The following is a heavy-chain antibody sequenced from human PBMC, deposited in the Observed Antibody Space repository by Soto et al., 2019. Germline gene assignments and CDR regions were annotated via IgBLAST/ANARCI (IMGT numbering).Heavy chain of an antibody. D-gene: IGHD1-26*01. Sequence: QVQLQESGPGLVKPSETLSLTCTVSGGSLRTYYWGWIRQPAGKPLEWIGRIYPSGTTNYNPSLKSRVPLSLDTSKNQFSLYLSSVTAADTAVYYCAREGASGFGMDVWGQGTTVTVSS. J-gene: IGHJ6*02. CDR3: AREGASGFGMDV. CDR2: IYPSGTT. CDR1: GGSLRTYY. V-gene: IGHV4-4*07.